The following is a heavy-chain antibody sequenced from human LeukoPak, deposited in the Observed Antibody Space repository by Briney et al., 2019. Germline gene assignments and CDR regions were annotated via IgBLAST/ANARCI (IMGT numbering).Heavy chain of an antibody. Sequence: GGSLRLSCAASVFTVTANSMNWVRQAPGKGLEWVSRDSSGGDAFYADSVKGRFTISRDTSKNTVFLQMDSLRAEDTAVYYCAKFGDHMPDAFDIWGQGTMVTVAA. V-gene: IGHV3-53*01. CDR1: VFTVTANS. D-gene: IGHD4-17*01. CDR3: AKFGDHMPDAFDI. J-gene: IGHJ3*02. CDR2: DSSGGDA.